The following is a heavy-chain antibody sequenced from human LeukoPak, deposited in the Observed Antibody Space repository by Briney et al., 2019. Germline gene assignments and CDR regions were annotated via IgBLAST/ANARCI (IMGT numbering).Heavy chain of an antibody. Sequence: SETLSLTCAVYGGSFSGYYWNWIRQPPGKGLEWIGSIYYSGSTYYSPSLNGRVTISVDTSKNQFSLKLTSVTAADTAVYYCARLSYNWNTGYWGQGTLVTVSS. CDR2: IYYSGST. V-gene: IGHV4-34*01. D-gene: IGHD1/OR15-1a*01. CDR1: GGSFSGYY. CDR3: ARLSYNWNTGY. J-gene: IGHJ4*02.